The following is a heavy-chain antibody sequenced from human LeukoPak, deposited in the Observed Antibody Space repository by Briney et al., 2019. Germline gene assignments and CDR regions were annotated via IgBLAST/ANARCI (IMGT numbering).Heavy chain of an antibody. CDR1: GGSFSGYW. D-gene: IGHD3-22*01. J-gene: IGHJ4*02. Sequence: SESLSLTCAVYGGSFSGYWWTWIRQPPGKGLEWIGEIYHSGSTNYNPSLKSRVTISGDTSKNQFSLKLTSVTAADTAVYYCARGPPTESYDGSGYYYFDYWGQGTLVTVSS. CDR2: IYHSGST. V-gene: IGHV4-34*01. CDR3: ARGPPTESYDGSGYYYFDY.